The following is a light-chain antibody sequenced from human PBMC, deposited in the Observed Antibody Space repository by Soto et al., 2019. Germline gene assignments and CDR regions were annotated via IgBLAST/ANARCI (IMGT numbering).Light chain of an antibody. CDR2: GAT. Sequence: EIVMTQSPATLSVSPGERATLSSRASQSFSTYLAWSQQKPGQAPRLLIYGATSRDTGIPARFSGSGSGTEFTLTISSLQSEDFAIYYCQQYNNWLRTFGGGTKVDI. J-gene: IGKJ4*01. CDR1: QSFSTY. CDR3: QQYNNWLRT. V-gene: IGKV3-15*01.